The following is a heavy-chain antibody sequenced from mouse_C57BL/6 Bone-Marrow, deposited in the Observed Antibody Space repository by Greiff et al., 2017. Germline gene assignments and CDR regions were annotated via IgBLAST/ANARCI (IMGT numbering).Heavy chain of an antibody. J-gene: IGHJ3*01. CDR1: GYTFTNYW. V-gene: IGHV1-63*01. CDR3: AREGLYYDYAY. CDR2: IYPGGGYT. D-gene: IGHD2-4*01. Sequence: QVQLQQSGAELVRPGPSVQMSCKASGYTFTNYWIGWAKQRPGHGLEWIGDIYPGGGYTNYNEKFKGKATLTADKSSSTAYMQFSCLTSEDSAIYYCAREGLYYDYAYWGQGTLVTVSA.